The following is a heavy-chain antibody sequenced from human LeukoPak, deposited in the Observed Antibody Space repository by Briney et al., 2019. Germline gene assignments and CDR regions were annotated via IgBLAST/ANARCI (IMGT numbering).Heavy chain of an antibody. D-gene: IGHD5-18*01. CDR3: ARDTRITAMDYYYYGMDV. CDR2: INHSGST. J-gene: IGHJ6*02. CDR1: GGSFSGYY. V-gene: IGHV4-34*01. Sequence: SETLSLTCAVYGGSFSGYYWSWIRQPPGKGLEWIGEINHSGSTNYNPSLKSRVTISVDTSKNQFSLKLSSVTAADTAVYYCARDTRITAMDYYYYGMDVWGQGTTVTVSS.